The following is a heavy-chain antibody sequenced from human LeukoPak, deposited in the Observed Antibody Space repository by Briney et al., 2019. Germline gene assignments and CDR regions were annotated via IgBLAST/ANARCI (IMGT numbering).Heavy chain of an antibody. J-gene: IGHJ4*02. D-gene: IGHD6-13*01. CDR3: THEFQSGSSWGTYYSDY. CDR1: GFSLSTSGVG. V-gene: IGHV2-5*01. CDR2: IDWSDDK. Sequence: SGPTLVNPTQTLTLTCTFSGFSLSTSGVGVGWIRQPPGEALEWLALIDWSDDKRYSPPLKSRLTITKDTSHNQVVLTMTNMGPVTTATDYCTHEFQSGSSWGTYYSDYWGQGTLVTVSS.